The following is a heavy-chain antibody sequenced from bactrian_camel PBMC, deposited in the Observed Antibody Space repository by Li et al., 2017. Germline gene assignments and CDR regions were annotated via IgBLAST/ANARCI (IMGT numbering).Heavy chain of an antibody. CDR2: VATDGST. CDR1: GSGFTYDTFC. CDR3: AATGSLAVWL. D-gene: IGHD6*01. Sequence: VQLVESGGGSVQTGESLTLSCAASGSGFTYDTFCLGWYRQAPGNECELLSSVATDGSTRYSVSAKGRFTISKDDAKNEVYLQMSSLKPEDTAVYYCAATGSLAVWLLGPGDPGHRL. V-gene: IGHV3S60*01. J-gene: IGHJ4*01.